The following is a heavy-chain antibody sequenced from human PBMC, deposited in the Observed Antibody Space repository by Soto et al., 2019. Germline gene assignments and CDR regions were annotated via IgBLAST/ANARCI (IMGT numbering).Heavy chain of an antibody. CDR1: GFTFSNYA. CDR3: AINTIPHPLY. J-gene: IGHJ4*01. CDR2: ISSSGGST. D-gene: IGHD1-1*01. Sequence: GGSLRLSCAASGFTFSNYAMSWVRQAPGKGLEWVSAISSSGGSTYYADSVKGRFTISRDNSKNTLYLQMNSLRAEDTAVYYSAINTIPHPLYWGQGTLVTVSS. V-gene: IGHV3-23*01.